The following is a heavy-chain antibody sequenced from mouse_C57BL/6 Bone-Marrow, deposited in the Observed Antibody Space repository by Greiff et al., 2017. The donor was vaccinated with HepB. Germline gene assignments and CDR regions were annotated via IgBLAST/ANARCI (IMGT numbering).Heavy chain of an antibody. V-gene: IGHV6-3*01. CDR1: GFTFSNYW. Sequence: EVHLVESGGGLVQPGGSMKLSCVASGFTFSNYWMNWVRQSPEKGLEWVAQIRLKSDNYATHYAESVKGRFTISRDDSKSSVYLQMNNLRAEDTGIYYCTVWLRPAYYFDYWGQGTTLTVSS. D-gene: IGHD2-2*01. CDR3: TVWLRPAYYFDY. CDR2: IRLKSDNYAT. J-gene: IGHJ2*01.